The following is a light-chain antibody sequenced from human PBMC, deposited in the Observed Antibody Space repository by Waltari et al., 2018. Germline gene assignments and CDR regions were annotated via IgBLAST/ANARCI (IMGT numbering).Light chain of an antibody. CDR3: ATWDDSLSGFYV. V-gene: IGLV1-44*01. CDR2: GNN. J-gene: IGLJ1*01. CDR1: SSNIGGNT. Sequence: QSVLTQPPSASGTPGQRVTISCSGSSSNIGGNTVNWYQQLPGRAPKLLIYGNNQRPSGVPDRFSGSKSGTSACLVISGLQSEDEADYYCATWDDSLSGFYVFGAGTRVTVL.